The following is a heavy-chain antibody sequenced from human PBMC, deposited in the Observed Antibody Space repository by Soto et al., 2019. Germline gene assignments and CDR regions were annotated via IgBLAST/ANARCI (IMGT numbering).Heavy chain of an antibody. CDR3: ASHLYYCASGNDAPDNWCDP. D-gene: IGHD3-10*01. CDR2: IWDDGSNK. J-gene: IGHJ5*02. CDR1: GFTFSSYG. V-gene: IGHV3-33*01. Sequence: QVQLVESGGGVVQPGRSPRLSCAASGFTFSSYGMHWVRQAPGKGLEWVAVIWDDGSNKYYADSVKGRFTISRENSENTMYLQMNRLRVEDSPLYYSASHLYYCASGNDAPDNWCDPCGQGTLVTVSS.